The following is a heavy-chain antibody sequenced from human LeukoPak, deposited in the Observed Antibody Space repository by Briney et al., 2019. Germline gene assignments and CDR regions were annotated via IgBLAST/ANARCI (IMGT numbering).Heavy chain of an antibody. J-gene: IGHJ5*02. Sequence: GGSLRLSCAASGFTFSSYGMHWVRQAPGKGLEWVAVISYDGSNKYYADSVKGRFTISRDNSKNTLYLQMNSLRAEDTAVYYCAKVSYNVEWFGELFEGPMNWFDPWGQGTLVTVSS. CDR3: AKVSYNVEWFGELFEGPMNWFDP. V-gene: IGHV3-30*18. D-gene: IGHD3-10*01. CDR1: GFTFSSYG. CDR2: ISYDGSNK.